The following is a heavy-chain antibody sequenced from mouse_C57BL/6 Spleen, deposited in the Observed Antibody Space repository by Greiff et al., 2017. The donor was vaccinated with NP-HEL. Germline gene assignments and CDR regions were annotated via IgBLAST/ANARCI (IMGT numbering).Heavy chain of an antibody. CDR1: GYSITSGYY. CDR3: ARPYYYGSYYWYFDV. CDR2: ISYDGSN. Sequence: EVKLMESGPGLVKPSQSLSLTCSVTGYSITSGYYWNWIRQFPGNKLEWMGYISYDGSNNYNPSLKNRISITRDTSKNQFFLKLNSVTTEDTATYYCARPYYYGSYYWYFDVWGTGTTVTVSS. J-gene: IGHJ1*03. D-gene: IGHD1-1*01. V-gene: IGHV3-6*01.